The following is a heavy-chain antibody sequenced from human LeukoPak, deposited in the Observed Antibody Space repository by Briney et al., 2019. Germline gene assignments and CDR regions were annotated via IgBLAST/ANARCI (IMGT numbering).Heavy chain of an antibody. D-gene: IGHD3-10*01. CDR3: ARAGVEYYYGMDV. CDR2: INHSGST. Sequence: EPSETLSLTCAVYGGSFSGYYWSWIRQPPGKGLEWIGEINHSGSTNYNPSLKSRVTISVDTSKNQFSLKLSSVTAADTAVYYCARAGVEYYYGMDVWGQGTTVTVSS. CDR1: GGSFSGYY. V-gene: IGHV4-34*01. J-gene: IGHJ6*02.